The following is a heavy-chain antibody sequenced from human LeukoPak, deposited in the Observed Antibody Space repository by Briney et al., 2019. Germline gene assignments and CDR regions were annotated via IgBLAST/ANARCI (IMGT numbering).Heavy chain of an antibody. D-gene: IGHD6-19*01. CDR1: GFTFSSYS. J-gene: IGHJ4*02. V-gene: IGHV3-21*01. CDR2: ISSSSSYI. Sequence: GGSLRLSCAASGFTFSSYSMNWVRQAPGKGLEWVSSISSSSSYIYYADSVKGRFATSRDNAKNSLYLQMNSLRAEDTAVYYCARVPGYSSGWFDYWGQGTLVTVSS. CDR3: ARVPGYSSGWFDY.